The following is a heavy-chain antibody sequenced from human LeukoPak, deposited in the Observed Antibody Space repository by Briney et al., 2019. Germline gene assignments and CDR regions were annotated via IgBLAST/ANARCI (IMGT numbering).Heavy chain of an antibody. D-gene: IGHD2-21*02. CDR2: MNPNSGNT. V-gene: IGHV1-8*01. Sequence: ASVKVSCKASGYTFTSYDINWVRQATGQGLEWMGWMNPNSGNTGYAQKFQGRVTMTRNTSISTAYMELSRLRSDDTAVYYCAREHIVVVTAIGAFDIWGQGTMATVSS. J-gene: IGHJ3*02. CDR1: GYTFTSYD. CDR3: AREHIVVVTAIGAFDI.